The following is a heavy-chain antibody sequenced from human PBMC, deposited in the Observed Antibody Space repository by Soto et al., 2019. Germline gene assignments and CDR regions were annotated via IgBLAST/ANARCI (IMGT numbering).Heavy chain of an antibody. D-gene: IGHD4-17*01. CDR2: IYHTGST. CDR1: GDSISDFY. CDR3: ASETTVVTPDEAFDI. V-gene: IGHV4-59*08. Sequence: KTSETLSLTCTVSGDSISDFYWTWIRQFPGKGLEWIGYIYHTGSTKYNPPLESRVTFSIDTSKSQFSLRLSSVTAADTAVYYCASETTVVTPDEAFDIWGPGTMVTVSS. J-gene: IGHJ3*02.